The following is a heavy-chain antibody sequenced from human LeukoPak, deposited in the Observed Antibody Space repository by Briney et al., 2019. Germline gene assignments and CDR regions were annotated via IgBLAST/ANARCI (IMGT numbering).Heavy chain of an antibody. V-gene: IGHV3-33*06. Sequence: GGSLRLSCAASGFTYSSYGMHWVRQAPGKGLEWVAVIWYDGSNKYYADSVKGRFTISRDNSKNTLYLQMNSLRAEDTAVYYCAKDSYYYDSRGGYFDYWGQGTLVTVSS. D-gene: IGHD3-22*01. CDR1: GFTYSSYG. CDR3: AKDSYYYDSRGGYFDY. J-gene: IGHJ4*02. CDR2: IWYDGSNK.